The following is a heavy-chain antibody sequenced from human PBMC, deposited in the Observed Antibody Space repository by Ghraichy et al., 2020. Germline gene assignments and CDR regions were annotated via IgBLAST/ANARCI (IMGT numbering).Heavy chain of an antibody. CDR2: ISGSGGST. Sequence: GGSLRLSCAASGFTFSSYAMSWVRQAPGKGLEWVSAISGSGGSTYYADSVKGRFTISRDNSKNTLYLQMNSLRAEDTAVYYCARSQTPYSSGWSTIGKEFDYRGQGTLVTVSS. D-gene: IGHD6-19*01. V-gene: IGHV3-23*01. J-gene: IGHJ4*02. CDR3: ARSQTPYSSGWSTIGKEFDY. CDR1: GFTFSSYA.